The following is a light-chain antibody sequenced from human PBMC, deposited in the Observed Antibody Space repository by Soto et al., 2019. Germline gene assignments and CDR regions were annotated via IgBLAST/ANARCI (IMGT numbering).Light chain of an antibody. CDR2: EVS. V-gene: IGLV2-14*01. Sequence: SVLTKPDSVSGSPGLSINISCAGTSSDVGGYNYVSWYQQHPGKAPKLMIYEVSNRPSGVSNRFSGSKSGNTASLTISGLQADEEADYYCSSYSSSGTRVFGTGTKV. CDR1: SSDVGGYNY. J-gene: IGLJ1*01. CDR3: SSYSSSGTRV.